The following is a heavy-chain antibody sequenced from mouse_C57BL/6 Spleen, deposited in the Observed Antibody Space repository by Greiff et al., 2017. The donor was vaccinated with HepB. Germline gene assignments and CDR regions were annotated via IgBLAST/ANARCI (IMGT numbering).Heavy chain of an antibody. CDR2: INPGSGGT. CDR3: ARSGGSSYPYYFDY. Sequence: LVESGAELVRPGTSVKVSCKASGYAFTNYLIEWVKQRPGQGLEWIGVINPGSGGTNYNEKFKGKATLTADKSSSTAYMQLSSLTSEDSAVYFCARSGGSSYPYYFDYWGQGTTLTVSS. CDR1: GYAFTNYL. D-gene: IGHD1-1*01. J-gene: IGHJ2*01. V-gene: IGHV1-54*01.